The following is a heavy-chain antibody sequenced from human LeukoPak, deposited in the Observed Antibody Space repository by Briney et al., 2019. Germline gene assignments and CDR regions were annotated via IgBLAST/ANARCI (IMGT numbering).Heavy chain of an antibody. CDR3: AHSGDGHWFDP. V-gene: IGHV2-5*02. CDR1: GFSLSSSGVG. J-gene: IGHJ5*02. D-gene: IGHD3-10*01. Sequence: SGPTLVNPTQTLTLTCTLSGFSLSSSGVGVGWIRQPPGKALEWLALIYWDDDKRYSPSLRSRLTITKDTSKNQVVLTVTNMDPVDTATYYCAHSGDGHWFDPWGQGTLVTVSS. CDR2: IYWDDDK.